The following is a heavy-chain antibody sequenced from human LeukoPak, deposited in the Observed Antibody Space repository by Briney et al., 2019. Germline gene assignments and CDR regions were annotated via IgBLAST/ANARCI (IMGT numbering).Heavy chain of an antibody. CDR2: ISYDGSNK. CDR1: GFTYSSYA. CDR3: ARGSAYYYDSSGYLREYFQH. D-gene: IGHD3-22*01. J-gene: IGHJ1*01. V-gene: IGHV3-30*04. Sequence: GRSLRLSCAASGFTYSSYAMHWVRQAPGKGLEWVAVISYDGSNKYYADSVKGRFTISRDNSKNTLYLQMNSLRAEDTAVYYCARGSAYYYDSSGYLREYFQHWGQGTPVTVSS.